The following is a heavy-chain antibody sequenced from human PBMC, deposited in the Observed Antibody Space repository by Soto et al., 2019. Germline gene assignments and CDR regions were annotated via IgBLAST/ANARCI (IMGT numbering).Heavy chain of an antibody. Sequence: GGSLRLSCAVSGFTFSTYCMHWVRQAPETGLVWVSRICRDGSGTDYADSVKGRFTISRDDAKNSLYLQMNSLRVEDTAIYYCVRGTSAWRGMDYWGQGTLVTSPQ. D-gene: IGHD6-19*01. J-gene: IGHJ4*02. CDR3: VRGTSAWRGMDY. CDR1: GFTFSTYC. CDR2: ICRDGSGT. V-gene: IGHV3-74*01.